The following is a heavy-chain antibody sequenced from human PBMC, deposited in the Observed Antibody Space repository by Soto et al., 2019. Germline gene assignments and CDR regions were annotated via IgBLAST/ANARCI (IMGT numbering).Heavy chain of an antibody. CDR3: SKGRWTVGHCSGGSCYDGMDV. Sequence: ASVKVSCKSSGYTFIGFSLHWVRQAPGQGLEWMGWINPKNGDTYYAQKFQGRVTMTRDTSINTVYMELNSLKSDDTAVYYCSKGRWTVGHCSGGSCYDGMDVWRQGTTVTVSS. CDR2: INPKNGDT. CDR1: GYTFIGFS. D-gene: IGHD2-15*01. V-gene: IGHV1-2*02. J-gene: IGHJ6*02.